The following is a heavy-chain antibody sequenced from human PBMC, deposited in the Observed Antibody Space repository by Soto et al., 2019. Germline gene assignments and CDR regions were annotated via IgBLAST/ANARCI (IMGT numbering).Heavy chain of an antibody. CDR2: ISYDGSNK. Sequence: GGSLRLSCAASGFTFSSYGMHWVRRAPGKGLEWVAVISYDGSNKYYADSVKGRFTISRDNSKNTLYLQMNSLRAEDTAVYYCAKISGYFSALDYMDVWGKGTTVTVSS. J-gene: IGHJ6*03. CDR3: AKISGYFSALDYMDV. CDR1: GFTFSSYG. V-gene: IGHV3-30*18. D-gene: IGHD3-22*01.